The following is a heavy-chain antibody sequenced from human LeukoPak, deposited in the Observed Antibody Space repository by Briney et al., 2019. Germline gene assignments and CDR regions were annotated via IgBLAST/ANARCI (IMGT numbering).Heavy chain of an antibody. CDR2: ISSSSSYI. V-gene: IGHV3-21*01. D-gene: IGHD6-19*01. CDR1: GFTFSSYS. Sequence: GGSLRLSCAASGFTFSSYSMNWVRQAPGKGLEWVSSISSSSSYIYYADSVKGRFTISRDNAKNSVYLQMNSLRAEDTAVYYCAREPSGWYLDYWGQGTLVTVSS. J-gene: IGHJ4*02. CDR3: AREPSGWYLDY.